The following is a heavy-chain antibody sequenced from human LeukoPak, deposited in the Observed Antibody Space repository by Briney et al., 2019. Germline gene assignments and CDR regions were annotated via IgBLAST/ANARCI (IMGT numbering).Heavy chain of an antibody. CDR2: IDHTGGST. V-gene: IGHV3-64*01. CDR1: GFNFKYDA. D-gene: IGHD5-18*01. Sequence: GGSLRLSCVASGFNFKYDALHWVRQAPGKGLEYVSAIDHTGGSTYYANSVKGRFTISRDNSNNVLYLQMGSLRVEDTAVYYCARDPVRTIQGSAGKNWFDPWGQGTLVTVSS. CDR3: ARDPVRTIQGSAGKNWFDP. J-gene: IGHJ5*02.